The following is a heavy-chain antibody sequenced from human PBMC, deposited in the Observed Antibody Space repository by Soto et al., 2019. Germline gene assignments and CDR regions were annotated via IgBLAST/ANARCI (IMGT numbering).Heavy chain of an antibody. CDR2: IIPIFGTA. J-gene: IGHJ4*02. V-gene: IGHV1-69*01. CDR1: GGTFSSYA. Sequence: QVQLVQSGAEVKKPGSSVKVSCKASGGTFSSYAISWVRQAPGQGLEWMGGIIPIFGTANYAQKFQGRVTITADESTSTAYMGLSSLSSEDTAAYYCASASSSSLKNPYYFCFCGQGTMVTVSS. D-gene: IGHD6-6*01. CDR3: ASASSSSLKNPYYFCF.